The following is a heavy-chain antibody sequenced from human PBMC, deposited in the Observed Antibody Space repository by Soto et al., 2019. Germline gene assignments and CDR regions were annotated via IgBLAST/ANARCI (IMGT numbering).Heavy chain of an antibody. CDR3: AKDRGRGSPVSGGLDV. CDR2: ISSSSSYI. Sequence: EVQLVESGGGLVKPGGSLRLSCAASGFTFSSYSVNWVRQAPGKGLEWVSSISSSSSYIYYAGSVKGRFTISRDNATNSLYLQMNTLRAEDTAVYYCAKDRGRGSPVSGGLDVWGQGTTVTVSS. V-gene: IGHV3-21*01. D-gene: IGHD3-10*01. CDR1: GFTFSSYS. J-gene: IGHJ6*02.